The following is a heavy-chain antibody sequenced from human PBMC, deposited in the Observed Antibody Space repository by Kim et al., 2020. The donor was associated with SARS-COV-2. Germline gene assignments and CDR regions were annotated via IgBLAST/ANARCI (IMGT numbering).Heavy chain of an antibody. J-gene: IGHJ3*02. V-gene: IGHV1-18*01. Sequence: AQRCQGRVTMTTDTSTSTAYMELRSLRSDDTAVYYCAKSYRNPALSAFDIWGQGTVVTVSS. CDR3: AKSYRNPALSAFDI. D-gene: IGHD2-2*01.